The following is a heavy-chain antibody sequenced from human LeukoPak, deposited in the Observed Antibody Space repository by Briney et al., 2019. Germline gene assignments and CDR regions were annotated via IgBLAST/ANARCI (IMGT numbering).Heavy chain of an antibody. V-gene: IGHV1-24*01. CDR1: GYTLTELS. Sequence: ASVKVSCKVSGYTLTELSMHWVRQAPGKGLEWMGGFDPEDGETIYAQKFQGRVTMTEDTSTDTAYMELSSLRSEDTAVYYCATVGLVSTYYYDSSSYYMDVWGKGTTVTVSS. CDR3: ATVGLVSTYYYDSSSYYMDV. D-gene: IGHD3-22*01. CDR2: FDPEDGET. J-gene: IGHJ6*03.